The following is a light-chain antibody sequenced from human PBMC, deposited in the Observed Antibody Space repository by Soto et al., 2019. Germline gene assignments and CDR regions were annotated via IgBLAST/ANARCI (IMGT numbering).Light chain of an antibody. CDR2: DAS. V-gene: IGKV3-11*01. J-gene: IGKJ4*01. CDR3: QQRSNWPRSLT. Sequence: EIVLTQSPATLSLSPGERATLSCRASQSVSSYLAWYQQKPGQAPRLLIYDASNRATGIPARFSGSGSGTDFTLTICSLVPEDFAVYYCQQRSNWPRSLTFGGGTKVEIK. CDR1: QSVSSY.